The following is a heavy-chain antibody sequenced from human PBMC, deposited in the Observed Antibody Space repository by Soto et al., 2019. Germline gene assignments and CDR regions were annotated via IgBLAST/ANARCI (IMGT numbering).Heavy chain of an antibody. J-gene: IGHJ4*02. CDR2: LWSDGIKT. D-gene: IGHD2-8*02. Sequence: GGSLRLSCAASGFTFSSYSMNWVRQAPGKGLEWVAGLWSDGIKTSYTDSVKGRFTISRDTSKNMLYLQMNSLGAEDTAVYYCARDLNYWSLLIDHWGQGTLVTVSS. V-gene: IGHV3-33*08. CDR1: GFTFSSYS. CDR3: ARDLNYWSLLIDH.